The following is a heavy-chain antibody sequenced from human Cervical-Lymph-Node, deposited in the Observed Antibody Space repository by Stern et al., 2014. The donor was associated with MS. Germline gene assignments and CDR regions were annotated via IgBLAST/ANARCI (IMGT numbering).Heavy chain of an antibody. CDR1: GDTFINFG. CDR3: ARDNDDNGMDV. J-gene: IGHJ6*02. Sequence: QVQLVQSGADVKKPGSSVKVSCTASGDTFINFGISWVRQAPGQRLEWMGGFIPLFGTKEDAQKFQGSVQISADQSATTVYMELSGLRSEDTAVYYCARDNDDNGMDVWGQGTTVTVTS. D-gene: IGHD1-1*01. V-gene: IGHV1-69*01. CDR2: FIPLFGTK.